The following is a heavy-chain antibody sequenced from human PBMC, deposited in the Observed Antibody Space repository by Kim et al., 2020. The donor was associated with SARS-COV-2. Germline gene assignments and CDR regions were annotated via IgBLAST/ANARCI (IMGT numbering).Heavy chain of an antibody. CDR2: IYPGDSDT. CDR3: ASLYQSMVRGEFGS. J-gene: IGHJ5*02. V-gene: IGHV5-51*01. D-gene: IGHD3-10*01. CDR1: GYSFTNYW. Sequence: GESLKISCKGYGYSFTNYWIGWVRQMPGKGLEWMGIIYPGDSDTRYSPSFQGQVTISADKSISTAYLQWSGLKASDTAMYYCASLYQSMVRGEFGSWGQGTLVTVSS.